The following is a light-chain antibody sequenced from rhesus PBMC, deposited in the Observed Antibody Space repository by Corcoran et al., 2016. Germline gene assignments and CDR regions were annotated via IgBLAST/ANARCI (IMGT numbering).Light chain of an antibody. CDR1: SSDIGGYNY. CDR2: DVT. CDR3: SSYAGSNTFI. J-gene: IGLJ1*01. Sequence: VALTQPPSVSGSPGQSVTFPCTGTSSDIGGYNYVSWYQQDPGKAPKLIIYDVTMRPSGVSDRFSGSRSGNTASLTISGLQPEDESDYYSSSYAGSNTFIFGGGTRLTVL. V-gene: IGLV2-23*01.